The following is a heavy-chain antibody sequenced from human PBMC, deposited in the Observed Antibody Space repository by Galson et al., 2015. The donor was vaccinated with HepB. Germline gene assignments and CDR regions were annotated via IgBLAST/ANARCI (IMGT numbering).Heavy chain of an antibody. D-gene: IGHD2-2*01. CDR1: GFTFSSYS. V-gene: IGHV3-48*02. Sequence: SLRLSCAASGFTFSSYSMNWVRQAPGKGLEWVSYISSSSSSTIYYADSVKGRFTISRDNAKNSLYLQMNSLRDEDTAVYYCARDIEEYQLPLPYYYYYGMDVWGQGTTVTVSS. J-gene: IGHJ6*02. CDR2: ISSSSSSTI. CDR3: ARDIEEYQLPLPYYYYYGMDV.